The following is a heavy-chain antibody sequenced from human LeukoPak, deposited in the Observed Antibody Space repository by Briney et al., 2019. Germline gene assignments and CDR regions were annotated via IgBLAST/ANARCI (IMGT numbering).Heavy chain of an antibody. J-gene: IGHJ4*02. CDR3: AKSDGDYGYFDY. V-gene: IGHV3-23*01. Sequence: ESGGSLRLSCAASGFTFSSYAMSWVRQAPGKGLEWVSAISGSGGSTYYADSVKGRFTISRDNSKNTLYLQMNSLRAEDTAVYYCAKSDGDYGYFDYWGQGTLVTVSS. CDR2: ISGSGGST. CDR1: GFTFSSYA. D-gene: IGHD4-17*01.